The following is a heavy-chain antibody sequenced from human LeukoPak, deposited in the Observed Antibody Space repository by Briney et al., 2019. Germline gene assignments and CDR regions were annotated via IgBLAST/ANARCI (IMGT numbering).Heavy chain of an antibody. CDR2: ISGSGGST. D-gene: IGHD1-26*01. J-gene: IGHJ4*02. CDR1: GFTFSSYA. V-gene: IGHV3-23*01. CDR3: AGGTAPFVEWVKNY. Sequence: GGSLRLSCAASGFTFSSYAMSWVRQAPGEGLEWVSAISGSGGSTYYADSVKGRFTISTDNSKNTLYLQMNSLRAEDTAVYYCAGGTAPFVEWVKNYWGQGTLVTVSS.